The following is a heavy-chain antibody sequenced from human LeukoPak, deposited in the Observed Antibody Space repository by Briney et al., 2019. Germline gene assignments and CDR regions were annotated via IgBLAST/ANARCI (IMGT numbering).Heavy chain of an antibody. D-gene: IGHD2-2*01. CDR2: INHSGST. CDR3: ARGVVVPAA. J-gene: IGHJ5*02. Sequence: SETLSLTCAVYGGSFSGYYWSWIRQPPGKGLEWIGEINHSGSTNYNPSLKSRVTISVDTSKNQFSLKLSSVTAADTAVYYCARGVVVPAAWGQGTLVTVSS. CDR1: GGSFSGYY. V-gene: IGHV4-34*01.